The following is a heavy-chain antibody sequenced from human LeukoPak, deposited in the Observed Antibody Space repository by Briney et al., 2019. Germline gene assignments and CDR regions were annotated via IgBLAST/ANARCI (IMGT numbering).Heavy chain of an antibody. CDR2: IIPIFGTA. CDR3: ARDVGCSSTSCYEGWFDP. V-gene: IGHV1-69*05. D-gene: IGHD2-2*01. CDR1: GGTFSSYA. Sequence: SVKVSCKASGGTFSSYAISWVRQAPGQGLEWMGRIIPIFGTANYAQKFQGRVTITTDDSTSTAYMELSSLRSEDTAVYYCARDVGCSSTSCYEGWFDPWGQGTLVTVSS. J-gene: IGHJ5*02.